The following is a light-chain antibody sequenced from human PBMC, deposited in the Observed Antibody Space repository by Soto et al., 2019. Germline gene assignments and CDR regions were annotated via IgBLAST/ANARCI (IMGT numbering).Light chain of an antibody. CDR3: QAWDSSTALV. V-gene: IGLV3-1*01. CDR1: KLGDKS. Sequence: SYELTQPPSVSVSPGQTASITCSGDKLGDKSACWYQQKPGQSPVLVIYEDRKRPSGIPERFSGSNSGNTATLTISGTQAMDEADYYCQAWDSSTALVFGGGTKVTVL. CDR2: EDR. J-gene: IGLJ2*01.